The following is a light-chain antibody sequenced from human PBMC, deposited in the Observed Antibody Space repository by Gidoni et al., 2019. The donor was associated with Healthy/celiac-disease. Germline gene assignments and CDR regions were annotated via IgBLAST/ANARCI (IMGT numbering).Light chain of an antibody. CDR3: SSYAGSNNVV. CDR2: EVS. CDR1: SRDVGGYNY. V-gene: IGLV2-8*01. J-gene: IGLJ2*01. Sequence: QPPLTHPPSASGSPAPPATISCTGTSRDVGGYNYVSGYQQHPGKAPKLMIYEVSKRPSGVPDRFSGSKSGNTASLTVSGLQAEDEADYYCSSYAGSNNVVFGGGTKLTVL.